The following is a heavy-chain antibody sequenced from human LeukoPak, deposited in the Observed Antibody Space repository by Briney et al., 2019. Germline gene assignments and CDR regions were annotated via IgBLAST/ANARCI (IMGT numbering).Heavy chain of an antibody. CDR3: AREDGGYYDSSGYYPVYYYYYYMDV. V-gene: IGHV4-61*02. D-gene: IGHD3-22*01. J-gene: IGHJ6*03. CDR1: FGSISSGSYY. Sequence: SETLSLTCTESFGSISSGSYYWSWIRQPAGKGLEWIGRIYTSGSTNYNPSLKSRVTISVDTSKNQFSLKLSSVTAADTAVYYCAREDGGYYDSSGYYPVYYYYYYMDVWGKGTTVTVSS. CDR2: IYTSGST.